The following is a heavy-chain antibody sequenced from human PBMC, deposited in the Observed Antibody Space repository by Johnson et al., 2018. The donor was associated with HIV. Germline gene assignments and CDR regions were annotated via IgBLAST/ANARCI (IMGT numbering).Heavy chain of an antibody. Sequence: QVQLVESGGGVVQPGRSLRLSCAASGFTFSSYGMHWVRQAPGKGLEWVAVISYDGSNKYYVDSVKGRFTISRDKSKNKLYLQMNSLRAEDTAVYYCASRPGGDFCSGGSCRPNPYDGFDIWGQGTKVTVSS. V-gene: IGHV3-30*03. CDR2: ISYDGSNK. D-gene: IGHD2-15*01. CDR3: ASRPGGDFCSGGSCRPNPYDGFDI. J-gene: IGHJ3*02. CDR1: GFTFSSYG.